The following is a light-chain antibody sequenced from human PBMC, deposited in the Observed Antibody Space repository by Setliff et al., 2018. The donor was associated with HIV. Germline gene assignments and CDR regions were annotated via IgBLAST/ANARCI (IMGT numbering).Light chain of an antibody. J-gene: IGLJ1*01. CDR1: SSDVGGYNY. CDR3: SSYTSNNSGV. Sequence: QSALTQPASVSGSPGQSITIPCTGTSSDVGGYNYVSWYQQHPGKAPKLMIYDVTNRPSGVSNRFSGSNSGNTASLTISGLQAEDEADYYCSSYTSNNSGVFGTGTKVTVL. CDR2: DVT. V-gene: IGLV2-14*03.